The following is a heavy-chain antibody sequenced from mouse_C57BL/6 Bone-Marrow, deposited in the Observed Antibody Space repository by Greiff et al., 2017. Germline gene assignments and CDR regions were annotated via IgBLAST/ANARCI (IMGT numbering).Heavy chain of an antibody. V-gene: IGHV1-64*01. CDR2: IHPNSGST. CDR3: ARQDPLLRQEWFAY. Sequence: QVQLQQPGAELVKPGASVKLSCKASGYTFTSYWMHWVKQRPGQGLEWIGMIHPNSGSTNYNEKFKSKATLTVDKSSSTAYMQLSSLTSEDSAVYYCARQDPLLRQEWFAYWGQGTLVTVSA. J-gene: IGHJ3*01. CDR1: GYTFTSYW. D-gene: IGHD1-1*01.